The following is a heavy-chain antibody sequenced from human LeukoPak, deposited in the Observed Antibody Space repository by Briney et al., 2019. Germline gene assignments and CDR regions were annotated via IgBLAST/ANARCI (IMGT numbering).Heavy chain of an antibody. CDR2: ISWNSGSI. V-gene: IGHV3-9*01. CDR1: GFTFDDYA. CDR3: AKAGLAASYYFDY. D-gene: IGHD2-15*01. J-gene: IGHJ4*02. Sequence: PGGSLRLSCAASGFTFDDYAMHWVRQAPGKGLEWVSGISWNSGSIGYADSVKGRFTISRDNAKNSLYLQMNSLRAEDTALYYCAKAGLAASYYFDYWGQGTLVTVSS.